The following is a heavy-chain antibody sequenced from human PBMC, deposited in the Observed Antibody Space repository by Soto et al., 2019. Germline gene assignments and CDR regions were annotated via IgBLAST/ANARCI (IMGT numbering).Heavy chain of an antibody. CDR1: CYSISNGYY. J-gene: IGHJ4*02. CDR3: AREKGHSNPFDF. V-gene: IGHV4-38-2*02. D-gene: IGHD4-4*01. CDR2: VYQTVST. Sequence: SETLSLTCTGSCYSISNGYYWAWIRQSPGKGLEWIGSVYQTVSTYYNPSLESRVTILVDIAKNHFSLRLNSVTAADTAVYFCAREKGHSNPFDFWGPGMLVTVSS.